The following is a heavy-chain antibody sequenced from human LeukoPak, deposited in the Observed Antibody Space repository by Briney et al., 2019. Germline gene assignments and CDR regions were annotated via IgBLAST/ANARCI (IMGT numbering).Heavy chain of an antibody. J-gene: IGHJ4*02. V-gene: IGHV1-2*02. D-gene: IGHD3-22*01. CDR2: INPNSGGT. Sequence: ASVKVSCKASGYTFTGYYMHWVRQAPGQGLEWMGWINPNSGGTNYAQKFQGRVTMTRDTSISTAYMELSRLRSDGTAVYYCARDLYYYDSSGYGDDYWGQGTLVTVSS. CDR3: ARDLYYYDSSGYGDDY. CDR1: GYTFTGYY.